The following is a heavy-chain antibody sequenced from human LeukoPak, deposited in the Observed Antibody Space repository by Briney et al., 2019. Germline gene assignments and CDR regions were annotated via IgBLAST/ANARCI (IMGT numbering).Heavy chain of an antibody. J-gene: IGHJ6*02. D-gene: IGHD2-15*01. CDR1: GFTFSSYA. CDR3: AKGTGYCSGGSYYLTPYYYYGMDV. V-gene: IGHV3-23*01. Sequence: PGGSLRLSCAASGFTFSSYAMSWVRQAPGKGLEWVSAISGSGGSTYYADSVKGRFTISRDNSKNTLYLQMNSLRAEDTAVYYCAKGTGYCSGGSYYLTPYYYYGMDVWGQGTTVTVSS. CDR2: ISGSGGST.